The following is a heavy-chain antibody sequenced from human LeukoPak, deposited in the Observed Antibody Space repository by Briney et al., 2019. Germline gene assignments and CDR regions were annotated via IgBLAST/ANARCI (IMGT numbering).Heavy chain of an antibody. CDR3: ATMPPSYSSGWYDY. CDR2: FDPEDGET. V-gene: IGHV1-24*01. J-gene: IGHJ4*02. Sequence: ASVKVPCKVSGYTLTELSMHWVRQAPGKGLEWMGGFDPEDGETIYAQKFQGRVTMTEDTSTDTAYMELSSLRSEDTAVYYCATMPPSYSSGWYDYWGQGTLVTVSS. CDR1: GYTLTELS. D-gene: IGHD6-19*01.